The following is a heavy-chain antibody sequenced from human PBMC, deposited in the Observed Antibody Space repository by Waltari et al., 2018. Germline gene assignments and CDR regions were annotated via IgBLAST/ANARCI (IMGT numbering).Heavy chain of an antibody. D-gene: IGHD2-15*01. CDR3: ARDPCSGDSCHDAFDI. CDR1: GYSFTDYG. Sequence: QVQLVQSGAEVKKPGASVKVSCKASGYSFTDYGISWVRQAPGQGREWMGGISPYNGTTNHAQKLQGRVTMTTDTSTTTAYMELRSLRSDDTAVYYCARDPCSGDSCHDAFDIWGQGTMVTVSS. CDR2: ISPYNGTT. V-gene: IGHV1-18*04. J-gene: IGHJ3*02.